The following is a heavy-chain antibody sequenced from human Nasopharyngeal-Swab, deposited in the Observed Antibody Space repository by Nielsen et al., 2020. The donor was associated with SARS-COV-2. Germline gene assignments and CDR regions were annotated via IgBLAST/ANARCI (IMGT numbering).Heavy chain of an antibody. D-gene: IGHD6-19*01. CDR3: ATPVAVAGRGRWFDP. J-gene: IGHJ5*02. CDR2: IYNSGTT. Sequence: WIRQPPGKGLEWIGTIYNSGTTYTNPSLKSRASISIDMSNNQLSLELTFVTAADTAVYYCATPVAVAGRGRWFDPWGQGTLVTVSS. V-gene: IGHV4-38-2*01.